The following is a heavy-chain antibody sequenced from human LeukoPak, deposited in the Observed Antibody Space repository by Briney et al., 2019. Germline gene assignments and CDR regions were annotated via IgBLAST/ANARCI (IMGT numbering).Heavy chain of an antibody. V-gene: IGHV3-48*03. CDR3: ARILGFTLDY. Sequence: GGSLRLSCAASGFTFSNYEMNWVRQAPGKGLEWVSYISSSGSTIYYADSVKGRFTISRDNAKNSLYLQMSSLRDEDTAVYYCARILGFTLDYWGQGTLVTVSS. CDR1: GFTFSNYE. J-gene: IGHJ4*02. CDR2: ISSSGSTI.